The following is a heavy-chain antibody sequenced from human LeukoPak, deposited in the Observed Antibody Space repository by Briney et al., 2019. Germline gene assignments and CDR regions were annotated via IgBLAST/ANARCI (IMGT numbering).Heavy chain of an antibody. V-gene: IGHV3-20*04. CDR3: ARDPQREGYYYYYMDV. Sequence: GGSLRLSCAASGFTFDDYGMSWVRQAPGKGLEWVSGINWNGGSTGYADSVKGRFTISRDSAKNSLYLQMNSLRAEDTALYYCARDPQREGYYYYYMDVWGKGTTVTVSS. CDR2: INWNGGST. D-gene: IGHD2-2*01. CDR1: GFTFDDYG. J-gene: IGHJ6*03.